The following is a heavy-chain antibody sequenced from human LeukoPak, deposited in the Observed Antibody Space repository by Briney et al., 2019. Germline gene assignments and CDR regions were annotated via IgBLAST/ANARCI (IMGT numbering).Heavy chain of an antibody. V-gene: IGHV4-59*01. Sequence: PSETQSLTCTVSGGSIGSYCLNWIRQSPGKGLEWIGYIYYSGTTKYNPSLKSRVTISVDTSKNQLSLKLSSVTAADTAVYYCARGYGDYSDWFDPWGQGTLVTVSS. CDR3: ARGYGDYSDWFDP. CDR2: IYYSGTT. CDR1: GGSIGSYC. D-gene: IGHD4-17*01. J-gene: IGHJ5*02.